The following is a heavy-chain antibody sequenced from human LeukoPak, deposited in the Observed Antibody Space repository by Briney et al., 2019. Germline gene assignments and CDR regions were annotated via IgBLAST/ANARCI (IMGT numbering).Heavy chain of an antibody. CDR3: ARGEGADAFDV. D-gene: IGHD1-26*01. CDR2: MYDSGST. Sequence: SETLSLTCTGSGFSVSSGSYYWVWHRQAPGKELEWLVDMYDSGSTHCNPALKSRATITVDTNKILFSLNLSPVTAADPACYYCARGEGADAFDVWGQGTMVTVSS. V-gene: IGHV4-61*01. J-gene: IGHJ3*01. CDR1: GFSVSSGSYY.